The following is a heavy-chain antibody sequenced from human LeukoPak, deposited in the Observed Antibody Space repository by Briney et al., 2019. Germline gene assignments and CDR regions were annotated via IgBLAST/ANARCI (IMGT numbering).Heavy chain of an antibody. D-gene: IGHD3-10*01. V-gene: IGHV4-38-2*02. J-gene: IGHJ5*02. CDR3: SRSMVRGVIIKDLNWFDP. CDR2: IYYSGST. Sequence: PSETLSLTCTVSGYSISSSYYWGWIRQPPGKGLEWIGSIYYSGSTYYNPSLKSRVTISVDTSKNQFSLKLSSVTAADTAVYYCSRSMVRGVIIKDLNWFDPWGQGTLVTVSS. CDR1: GYSISSSYY.